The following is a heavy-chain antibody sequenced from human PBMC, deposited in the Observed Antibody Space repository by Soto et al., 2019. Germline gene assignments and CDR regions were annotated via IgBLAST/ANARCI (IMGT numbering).Heavy chain of an antibody. V-gene: IGHV3-23*01. CDR1: GFTFSSDA. CDR2: ISGSGGST. D-gene: IGHD5-12*01. Sequence: GGSLRLSCAASGFTFSSDAMSWVRQAPGKGLEWVSAISGSGGSTYYADSVKGRFTISRDNSKNTLYLQMNSLRAEDTAVYYCAKDGGRCFYDPYYYYCMDVCGQGTTVTVSS. J-gene: IGHJ6*02. CDR3: AKDGGRCFYDPYYYYCMDV.